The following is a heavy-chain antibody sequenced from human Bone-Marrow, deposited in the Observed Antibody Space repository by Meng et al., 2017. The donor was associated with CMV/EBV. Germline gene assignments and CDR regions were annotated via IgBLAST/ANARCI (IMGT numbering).Heavy chain of an antibody. CDR2: INPSGGST. CDR3: VRDYRVVSGYYDGFNI. Sequence: ASVKVSCKASGYTFTSYYMHWVRQAPGQGLEWMGIINPSGGSTNYNPSLKSRVTISVDTSKNQFSLKLSSVTAADTAVYYCVRDYRVVSGYYDGFNIWGQGKMVTVSS. CDR1: GYTFTSYY. J-gene: IGHJ3*02. V-gene: IGHV1-46*01. D-gene: IGHD3-22*01.